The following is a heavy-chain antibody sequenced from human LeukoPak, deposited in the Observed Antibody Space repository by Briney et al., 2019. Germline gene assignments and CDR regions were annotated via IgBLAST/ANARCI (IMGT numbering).Heavy chain of an antibody. CDR1: GFTFSSYA. V-gene: IGHV3-30*03. CDR2: ISYDGSNK. CDR3: AISTAYSITMIVVIKPMDV. D-gene: IGHD3-22*01. Sequence: GGSLRLSCAASGFTFSSYAMSWVRQAPGKGLEWVAVISYDGSNKYYADSVRGRFTISRDNSKNTLYLQMNSLRAEDTAVYYCAISTAYSITMIVVIKPMDVWGQGTTVTVSS. J-gene: IGHJ6*02.